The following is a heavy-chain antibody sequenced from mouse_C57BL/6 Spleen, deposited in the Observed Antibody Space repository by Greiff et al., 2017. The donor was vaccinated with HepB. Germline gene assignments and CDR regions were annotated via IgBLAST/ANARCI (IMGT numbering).Heavy chain of an antibody. V-gene: IGHV1-52*01. J-gene: IGHJ3*01. CDR2: IDPSDSET. Sequence: VQLQQSGAELVRPGSSVKLSCKASGYTFTSYWMHWVKQRPIQGLEWIGNIDPSDSETHYNQKFKDKATLTVDKSSSTAYMQLRSLTSEDSSVYYCATGAWFAYWGQGTLVTVSA. CDR3: ATGAWFAY. CDR1: GYTFTSYW.